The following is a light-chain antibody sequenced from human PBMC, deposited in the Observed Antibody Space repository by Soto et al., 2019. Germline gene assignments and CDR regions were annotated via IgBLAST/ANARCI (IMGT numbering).Light chain of an antibody. Sequence: EIVLTQSPATLSLSPGERATLSCRASQSVSSYLAWYQQKPGQAPRLLIYDASNRATGIPARFSGSGSGTEFTLTISSLLSEDFAVYYCQQYHNWPLITFGQGTRLEIK. CDR3: QQYHNWPLIT. CDR2: DAS. CDR1: QSVSSY. V-gene: IGKV3-11*01. J-gene: IGKJ5*01.